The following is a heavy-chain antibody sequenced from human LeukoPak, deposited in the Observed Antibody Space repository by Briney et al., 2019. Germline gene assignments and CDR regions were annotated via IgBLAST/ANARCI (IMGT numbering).Heavy chain of an antibody. CDR2: ISGDGGSI. V-gene: IGHV3-43*02. D-gene: IGHD3-22*01. CDR1: GFTFDDYA. CDR3: AKDKAASGYYGYFDY. J-gene: IGHJ4*02. Sequence: GGSLRLSCAASGFTFDDYAMQWVRQAPGKGLEWVSLISGDGGSIGYADSVKGRFTISRDNAKNSLYLQMNSLRAEDMALYYCAKDKAASGYYGYFDYWGQGTLVTVSS.